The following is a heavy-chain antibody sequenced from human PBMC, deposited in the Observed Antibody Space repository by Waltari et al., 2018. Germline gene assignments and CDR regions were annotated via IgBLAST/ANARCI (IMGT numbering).Heavy chain of an antibody. CDR2: FDPEDGEG. Sequence: QVQLVQSEAEVMKPGASVKVSCKVSGNSITESPMHWVRPATGKGLEWMGSFDPEDGEGTYAQGVLDRVTMTEDRSTNTAYMELSSLRLEDTAVYYCATGGDYDEYALHYFRGLDVWGQGTTVTVSS. D-gene: IGHD4-17*01. CDR3: ATGGDYDEYALHYFRGLDV. V-gene: IGHV1-24*01. J-gene: IGHJ6*02. CDR1: GNSITESP.